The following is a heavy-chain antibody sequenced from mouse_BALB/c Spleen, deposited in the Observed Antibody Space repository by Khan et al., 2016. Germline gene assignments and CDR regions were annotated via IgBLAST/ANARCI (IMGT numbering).Heavy chain of an antibody. CDR1: GYSITSDYA. Sequence: EVKLLESGPGLVKPSQSLSLTCTVTGYSITSDYAWNWIRQFPGNKLEWMGYISYSGITSYNPSLHSRISITRNTSKNQFFLQLNSVTTEDTATYNCARGRSYFFDFWCQGTTLTVSS. CDR3: ARGRSYFFDF. V-gene: IGHV3-2*02. D-gene: IGHD1-1*01. J-gene: IGHJ2*01. CDR2: ISYSGIT.